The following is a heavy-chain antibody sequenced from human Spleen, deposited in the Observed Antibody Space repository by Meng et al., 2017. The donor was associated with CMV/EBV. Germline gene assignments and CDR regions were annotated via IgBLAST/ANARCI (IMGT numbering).Heavy chain of an antibody. CDR1: GGSISSSSYY. CDR3: ARVGSSSLFDAFDI. CDR2: IYYSGST. Sequence: SETLSLTCTVSGGSISSSSYYWGWIRQPPGKGLEWIGSIYYSGSTYYNPSLKSRVTISVDTSKNQFSLKLSSVTAADTAVYYCARVGSSSLFDAFDIWGQGTMVTVSS. D-gene: IGHD6-6*01. J-gene: IGHJ3*02. V-gene: IGHV4-39*07.